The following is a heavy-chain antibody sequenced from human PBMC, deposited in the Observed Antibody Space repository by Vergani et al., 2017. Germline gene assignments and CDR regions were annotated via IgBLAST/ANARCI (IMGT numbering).Heavy chain of an antibody. CDR2: IIPILCIA. V-gene: IGHV1-69*04. Sequence: QVQLVQSGAEVKKPGSSVKVSCKASGGTFSSYAISWVRQAPGQGLEWMGRIIPILCIANYAQKFQGRVTLTADKSTSTAYMGLSSLRTEDTAVYYCARSVGSGWYSGKGWFDPWGQGTLVTVSS. J-gene: IGHJ5*02. CDR3: ARSVGSGWYSGKGWFDP. CDR1: GGTFSSYA. D-gene: IGHD6-19*01.